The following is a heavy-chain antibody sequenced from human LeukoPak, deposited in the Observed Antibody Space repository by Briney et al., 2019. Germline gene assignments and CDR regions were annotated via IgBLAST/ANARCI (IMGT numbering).Heavy chain of an antibody. CDR2: ITSDGRST. D-gene: IGHD3-3*01. J-gene: IGHJ4*02. Sequence: GGSLRLSCAASGFTLSPSWMNWVRDAPGKGLVWVSRITSDGRSTVYADSVKGRFIISRDNPRNTVYLQMNSLRPEDSAVYYCARDSYYDFWSVYYFDYWGQGTLVTVSS. V-gene: IGHV3-74*01. CDR3: ARDSYYDFWSVYYFDY. CDR1: GFTLSPSW.